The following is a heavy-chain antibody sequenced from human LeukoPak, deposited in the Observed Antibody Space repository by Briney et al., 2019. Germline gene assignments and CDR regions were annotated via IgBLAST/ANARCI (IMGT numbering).Heavy chain of an antibody. CDR2: ISGSGGST. CDR3: SSASPANDY. J-gene: IGHJ4*02. V-gene: IGHV3-23*01. D-gene: IGHD2-15*01. Sequence: PGGSLRLSCTVSGFTVSSNSMSWVRQAPGKGLEWVSAISGSGGSTYYADSVKGRFTISRDNAKNSLYLQMNSLRAEDTAVYYCSSASPANDYWGQGTLVTVSS. CDR1: GFTVSSNS.